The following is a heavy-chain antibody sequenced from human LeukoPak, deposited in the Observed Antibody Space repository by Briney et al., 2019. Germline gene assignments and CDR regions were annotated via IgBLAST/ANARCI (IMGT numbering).Heavy chain of an antibody. J-gene: IGHJ4*02. Sequence: GGSLRLSCAASGFTFSSYGMHWVRQAPGKGLEWVAVISYDGSNKYYADSVKGRFTISRDNSKNTLYLQMNSLRAEDTAVYYCAKSRLRFGELSVDYWGQGTLVTVSS. D-gene: IGHD3-10*01. CDR2: ISYDGSNK. V-gene: IGHV3-30*18. CDR1: GFTFSSYG. CDR3: AKSRLRFGELSVDY.